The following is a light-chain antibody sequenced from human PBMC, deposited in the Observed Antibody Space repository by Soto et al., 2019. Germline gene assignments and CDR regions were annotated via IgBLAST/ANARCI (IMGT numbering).Light chain of an antibody. J-gene: IGKJ5*01. Sequence: EIVLTQAPGTLSLSPGERATLSCRASQSVSSSYLAWYQQKPGQAPRLLIYGASSRATGIQDRFSGSGSGTDFTLTIKRLEPEDFAVYYCQQYGSSITCGQGTRLEIK. V-gene: IGKV3-20*01. CDR3: QQYGSSIT. CDR2: GAS. CDR1: QSVSSSY.